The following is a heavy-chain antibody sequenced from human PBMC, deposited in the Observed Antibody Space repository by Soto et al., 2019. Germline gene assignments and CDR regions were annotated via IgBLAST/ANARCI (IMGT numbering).Heavy chain of an antibody. Sequence: QLQLHESGPGLVKPSETVSLICSVSGDSIITSSYFWAWIRQPPGKGLEWIAMISHSGSPYYNPSLKSRVTTSVDTSNNQFSLHLASVTVADTAVYYCATHKDLEDWLDPWGQGTLVTVSS. CDR3: ATHKDLEDWLDP. J-gene: IGHJ5*02. CDR1: GDSIITSSYF. CDR2: ISHSGSP. V-gene: IGHV4-39*01.